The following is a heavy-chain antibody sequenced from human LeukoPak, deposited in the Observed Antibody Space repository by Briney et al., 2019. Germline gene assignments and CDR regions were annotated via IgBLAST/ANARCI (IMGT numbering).Heavy chain of an antibody. V-gene: IGHV3-23*01. Sequence: GGSLRLSCAASGFTFSSYWMSWVRQAPGKGLEWVSAISGSGGSTYYADSVKGRFTISRDNSKNTLYLQMNSLRAEDTAVYYCAKGKNVLRFLEWAFDIWGQGTMVTVSS. CDR1: GFTFSSYW. D-gene: IGHD3-3*01. CDR2: ISGSGGST. J-gene: IGHJ3*02. CDR3: AKGKNVLRFLEWAFDI.